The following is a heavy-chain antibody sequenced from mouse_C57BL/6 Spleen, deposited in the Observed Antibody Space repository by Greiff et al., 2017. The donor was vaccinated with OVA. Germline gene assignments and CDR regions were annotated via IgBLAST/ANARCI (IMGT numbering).Heavy chain of an antibody. CDR3: ARERELRRGYYAMDY. V-gene: IGHV1-55*01. CDR1: GYTFTSYW. CDR2: IYPGSGST. J-gene: IGHJ4*01. D-gene: IGHD2-4*01. Sequence: VKLQQSGAELVKPGASVKMSCKASGYTFTSYWITWVKQRPGQGLEWIGDIYPGSGSTNYNEKFKSKATLTVDTSSSTAYMQLSSLTSEDSAVYYCARERELRRGYYAMDYWGQGTSVTVSS.